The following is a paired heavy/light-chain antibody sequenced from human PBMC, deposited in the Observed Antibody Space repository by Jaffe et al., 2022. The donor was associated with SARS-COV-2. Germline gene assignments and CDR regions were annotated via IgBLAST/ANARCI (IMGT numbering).Heavy chain of an antibody. D-gene: IGHD2-2*01. J-gene: IGHJ4*02. CDR2: ISYDGSKK. CDR3: ARDATPLVLYFDF. Sequence: QVQLVESGGGVVQPGRSLRLSCAASGFTFTSYAMHWVRQAPGKGLEWVAVISYDGSKKYYADSVKGRFTISRENSKNTLYLQLNSLRTEDTAMYFCARDATPLVLYFDFWGQGTLVTVSS. CDR1: GFTFTSYA. V-gene: IGHV3-30*04.
Light chain of an antibody. J-gene: IGKJ2*01. V-gene: IGKV2-24*01. CDR1: QSLVHSDGNTY. CDR2: KIS. CDR3: MQATHPFT. Sequence: DVVMTQTPLSSPVTLGQPASISCRSSQSLVHSDGNTYLSWLHQRPGQSPRLLIYKISNRFSGVPDRFSGSGAGTDFTLKISRVEAEDVGTYYCMQATHPFTFGQGTKLEIK.